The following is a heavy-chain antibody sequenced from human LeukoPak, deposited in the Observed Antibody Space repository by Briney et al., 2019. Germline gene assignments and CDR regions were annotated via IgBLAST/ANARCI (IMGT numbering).Heavy chain of an antibody. Sequence: SETLSLTCAVYGGSFSGYYWSWIRQPPGKGLEWIGEINHSGSTNYNPSLKSRVTISVDTSKNQFSLKLSSVTAADTAVYYCARNGAYSSGWAGADAFDIWGQGTTVTVSS. J-gene: IGHJ3*02. CDR3: ARNGAYSSGWAGADAFDI. CDR1: GGSFSGYY. CDR2: INHSGST. V-gene: IGHV4-34*01. D-gene: IGHD6-19*01.